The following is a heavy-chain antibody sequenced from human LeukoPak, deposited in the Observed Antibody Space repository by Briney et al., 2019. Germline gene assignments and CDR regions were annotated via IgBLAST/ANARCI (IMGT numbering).Heavy chain of an antibody. CDR1: GFTVSSNY. CDR3: ARGVYCSGGSCYSDY. J-gene: IGHJ4*02. D-gene: IGHD2-15*01. V-gene: IGHV3-53*01. CDR2: IYSGGST. Sequence: GSLRLSCAASGFTVSSNYMDWVRQAPGKGLEWGSVIYSGGSTYYADSVKGRFTISRDNSKNTLYLQMNSLRAEDTAVYYCARGVYCSGGSCYSDYWGQGTLVTVSS.